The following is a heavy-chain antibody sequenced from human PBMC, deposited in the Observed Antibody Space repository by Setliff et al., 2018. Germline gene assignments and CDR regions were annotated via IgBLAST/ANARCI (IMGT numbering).Heavy chain of an antibody. CDR1: GFTFSSYA. Sequence: LRLSCAASGFTFSSYAMHWVRQAPGKGLEWVAVISYDGSNKYYADSVKGRFTISRDNSKNTLYLQMNSLRAEDTAVYYCAREGEMTTVIDYWGQGTLVTVSS. J-gene: IGHJ4*02. CDR3: AREGEMTTVIDY. D-gene: IGHD4-17*01. CDR2: ISYDGSNK. V-gene: IGHV3-30*04.